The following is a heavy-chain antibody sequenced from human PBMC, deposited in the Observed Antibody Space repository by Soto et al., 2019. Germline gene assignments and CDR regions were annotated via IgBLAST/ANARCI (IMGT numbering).Heavy chain of an antibody. CDR1: GGSFSGYY. Sequence: SSETLSLTCAVYGGSFSGYYWSWIRQPPGKGLECIGEINHSGSTNYNPSLKSRVTISVDTSKNQFSLKLSSVTAADTAVYYCARGHGFRQWLVLYYYYGMDVWGQGTTVTVSS. J-gene: IGHJ6*02. V-gene: IGHV4-34*01. CDR3: ARGHGFRQWLVLYYYYGMDV. D-gene: IGHD6-19*01. CDR2: INHSGST.